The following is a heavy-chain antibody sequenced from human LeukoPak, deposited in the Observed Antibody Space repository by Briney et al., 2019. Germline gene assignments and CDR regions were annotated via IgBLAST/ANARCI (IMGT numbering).Heavy chain of an antibody. CDR2: ISAYNGNT. CDR1: GYTFTSYG. D-gene: IGHD3-9*01. CDR3: ARELYYDILTGAHGAFDI. V-gene: IGHV1-18*04. J-gene: IGHJ3*02. Sequence: GASVKVSCKASGYTFTSYGISWVRQAPGQGLEWMGWISAYNGNTNYAQKLQGRVTMTTDTSTSPAYMELRSLRSDDPAVYCCARELYYDILTGAHGAFDIWGQGTMVTVSS.